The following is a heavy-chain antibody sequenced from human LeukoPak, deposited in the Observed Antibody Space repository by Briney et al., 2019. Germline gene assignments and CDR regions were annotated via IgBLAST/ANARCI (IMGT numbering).Heavy chain of an antibody. CDR1: GFTFSSYE. D-gene: IGHD3-10*02. Sequence: GGSLRLSCAASGFTFSSYEMNWVRQAPGKGLEWVSYISSSGSTIYYADSVKGRFTISRDNAKNSLYLQMNSLRAEDTAVYYCARDVRMEGYYYYGMDVWGQGTTVTVSS. CDR2: ISSSGSTI. J-gene: IGHJ6*02. V-gene: IGHV3-48*03. CDR3: ARDVRMEGYYYYGMDV.